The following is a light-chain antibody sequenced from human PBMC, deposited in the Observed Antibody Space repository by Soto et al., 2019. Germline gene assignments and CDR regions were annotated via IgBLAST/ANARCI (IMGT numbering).Light chain of an antibody. J-gene: IGLJ1*01. CDR2: RNN. CDR3: AAWDASLNGFFV. Sequence: QSVLTQPPSASGTPGQRVTISCSGSSSNIGSNTVSWYQQLPGTAPKLLIYRNNQRPSGVPDRFSGSKSGTSASLAISGLQSEDEADYYCAAWDASLNGFFVFGTGTKLTVL. V-gene: IGLV1-44*01. CDR1: SSNIGSNT.